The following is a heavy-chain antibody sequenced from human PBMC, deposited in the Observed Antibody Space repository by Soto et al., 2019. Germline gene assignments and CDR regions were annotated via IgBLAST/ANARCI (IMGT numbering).Heavy chain of an antibody. CDR2: INHSGTT. Sequence: QVHLQQWGAGLLKPSETLSLTCAVYGGTFSGYYWSWIRQPPGKGLEWIGEINHSGTTNYNPSLKSGATISMDTSKNHCALKLSSVTAADTAVYYCASTAGILLWFGELRYYFDFWGQGTLVTV. D-gene: IGHD3-10*01. J-gene: IGHJ4*02. CDR3: ASTAGILLWFGELRYYFDF. CDR1: GGTFSGYY. V-gene: IGHV4-34*01.